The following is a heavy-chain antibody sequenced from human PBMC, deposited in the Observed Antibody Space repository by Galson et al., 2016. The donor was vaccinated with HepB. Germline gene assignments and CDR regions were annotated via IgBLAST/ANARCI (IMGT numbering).Heavy chain of an antibody. CDR1: GYTFPHYG. Sequence: KVSCKASGYTFPHYGVTWVRQAPGQGLEWMAWISAYNGDTKYAHTLQGRVTLTTDTASNTAYMVLGSLSSDDTAIYYCARADSGYPGYIALWGQGTLVTVSS. CDR3: ARADSGYPGYIAL. D-gene: IGHD3-22*01. V-gene: IGHV1-18*01. J-gene: IGHJ4*02. CDR2: ISAYNGDT.